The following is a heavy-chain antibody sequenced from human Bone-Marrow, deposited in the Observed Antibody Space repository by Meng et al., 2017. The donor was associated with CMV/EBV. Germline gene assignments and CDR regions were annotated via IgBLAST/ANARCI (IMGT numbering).Heavy chain of an antibody. V-gene: IGHV1-18*01. D-gene: IGHD2-2*01. CDR2: ISTYNGNT. CDR1: GYDFTSYG. CDR3: ARDSCTTCPYYYYGMDL. J-gene: IGHJ6*02. Sequence: ASVKVSCKASGYDFTSYGVSWVRQAPGQGLEWVGWISTYNGNTNYTEKFQGRVTLTTDTSKRTVHMEVRSLRYDDAGVYYCARDSCTTCPYYYYGMDLWGQGTPVTVSS.